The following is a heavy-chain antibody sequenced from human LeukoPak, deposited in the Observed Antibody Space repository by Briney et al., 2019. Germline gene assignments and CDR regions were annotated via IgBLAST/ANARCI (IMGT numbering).Heavy chain of an antibody. CDR1: GGSISSYY. D-gene: IGHD4-17*01. V-gene: IGHV4-59*01. CDR3: ARGAYGDPTSFDY. Sequence: SETLSLTCTVSGGSISSYYWSWIRQPPGKGLEWIGYIYYSGSTNYNPSLKSRVTISVDASKNQFSLKLSSVTAADTAVYYCARGAYGDPTSFDYWGQGTLVTVSS. CDR2: IYYSGST. J-gene: IGHJ4*02.